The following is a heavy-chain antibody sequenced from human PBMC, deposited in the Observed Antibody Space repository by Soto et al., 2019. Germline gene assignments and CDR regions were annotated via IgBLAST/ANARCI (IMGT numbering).Heavy chain of an antibody. J-gene: IGHJ6*02. D-gene: IGHD3-22*01. CDR2: IGTAGDT. Sequence: GGSLRLSCAASGFTFSSYDMHWVRQATGKGLEWVSAIGTAGDTYYPGSVKGRFTISRENAKNSLYLQMNSLRAEDTAVYYCARAGATYYYDSSGYYRRYYYYGMDVWGQGTTVTVSS. CDR1: GFTFSSYD. V-gene: IGHV3-13*01. CDR3: ARAGATYYYDSSGYYRRYYYYGMDV.